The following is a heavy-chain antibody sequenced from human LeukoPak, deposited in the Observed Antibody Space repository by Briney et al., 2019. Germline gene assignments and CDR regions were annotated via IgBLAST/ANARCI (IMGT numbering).Heavy chain of an antibody. D-gene: IGHD3-10*01. CDR1: GGSINDAS. V-gene: IGHV4-59*01. CDR3: ARVGTYYRSLDS. J-gene: IGHJ4*02. CDR2: IYHSGGT. Sequence: SETLSLTCTVSGGSINDASWNWIRKPPGQGLEWIGYIYHSGGTNYNPSLKSRVTISLDTSKNQFSLKLSSVTAADTAVYYCARVGTYYRSLDSWGQGALVTVSS.